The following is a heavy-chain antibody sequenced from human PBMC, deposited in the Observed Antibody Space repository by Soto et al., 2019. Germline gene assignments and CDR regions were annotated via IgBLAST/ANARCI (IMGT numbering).Heavy chain of an antibody. CDR2: TYYSGST. V-gene: IGHV4-31*03. D-gene: IGHD3-16*01. CDR3: ARDQGERRSHGACVRNYVFDV. J-gene: IGHJ3*01. Sequence: SQTLSLTCTVSGGSIRTGSYYWNWIRHQTGKGLERMGYTYYSGSTYYTPSLKSRVTMSVDTSKNQFSLRLSSVTAADTGVYYCARDQGERRSHGACVRNYVFDVWGPCTMVT. CDR1: GGSIRTGSYY.